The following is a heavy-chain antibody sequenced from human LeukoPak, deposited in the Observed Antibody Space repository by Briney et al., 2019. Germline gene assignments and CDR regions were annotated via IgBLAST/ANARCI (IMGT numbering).Heavy chain of an antibody. CDR3: AKASWLLRFLDY. CDR1: GFNFSTYW. V-gene: IGHV3-23*01. J-gene: IGHJ4*02. Sequence: GGSLRLSCTASGFNFSTYWMTWVRQVPGKGLEWVSAISGSGGSTYYADSVKGRFTISRDNSKNTLYLQMNSLRAEDTAVYYCAKASWLLRFLDYWGQGTLVTVSS. CDR2: ISGSGGST. D-gene: IGHD5-18*01.